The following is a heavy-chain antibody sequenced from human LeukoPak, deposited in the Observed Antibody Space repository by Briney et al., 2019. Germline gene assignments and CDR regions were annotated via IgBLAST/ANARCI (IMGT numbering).Heavy chain of an antibody. D-gene: IGHD6-13*01. J-gene: IGHJ4*02. CDR3: ARSTIAAAGNVEY. CDR2: IYYSGSTGRSI. CDR1: GGSISSYY. V-gene: IGHV4-59*01. Sequence: SETLSLTCTVSGGSISSYYWSWIRQAPGKGLEWIGYIYYSGSTGRSINYNPSLKSRVTISVDASENQSSLKLSSVTAADTAMYYCARSTIAAAGNVEYWGQGTLVTVSS.